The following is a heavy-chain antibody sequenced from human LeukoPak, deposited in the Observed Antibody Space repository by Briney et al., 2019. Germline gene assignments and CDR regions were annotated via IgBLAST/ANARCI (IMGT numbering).Heavy chain of an antibody. CDR2: IYTSGST. Sequence: SETLSLTCTVSGGSISSYYWSWIRQPAGKGLEWIGRIYTSGSTNYNPSLKSRVTMSVDTSKNQFSLKLSSVTAADTAVYYCARVKMVCSSTSCYTGEPFNWFDPWGQGTLVTVSS. CDR3: ARVKMVCSSTSCYTGEPFNWFDP. CDR1: GGSISSYY. V-gene: IGHV4-4*07. D-gene: IGHD2-2*02. J-gene: IGHJ5*02.